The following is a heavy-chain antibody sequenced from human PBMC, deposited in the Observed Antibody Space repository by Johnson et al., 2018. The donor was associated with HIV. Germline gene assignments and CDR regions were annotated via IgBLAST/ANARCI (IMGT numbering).Heavy chain of an antibody. CDR3: ARGEGGTYLPDACDI. CDR2: ISYDGSNK. Sequence: QEQLVESGGGVVQSGRSLRLSCAASGFAFSRFAMHWVRQVPDKGLEWVAVISYDGSNKYYADSVKGRFTISRDNSKNTLYLQMNSLRAEDTAVYYCARGEGGTYLPDACDIWGQGTMVTVAS. CDR1: GFAFSRFA. J-gene: IGHJ3*02. V-gene: IGHV3-30*04. D-gene: IGHD1-26*01.